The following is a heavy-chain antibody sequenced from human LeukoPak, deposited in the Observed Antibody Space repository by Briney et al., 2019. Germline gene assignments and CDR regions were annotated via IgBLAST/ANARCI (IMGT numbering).Heavy chain of an antibody. CDR2: IDPSGGST. V-gene: IGHV1-46*01. CDR1: GYSLTRYY. CDR3: ARKYYFDY. J-gene: IGHJ4*02. Sequence: ASVKVSCKASGYSLTRYYMHWVPQAPGQGLDWIGIIDPSGGSTSYAQKFQARVTMTRDTSTSTVYMELRSLRSEDTAVYFCARKYYFDYWGQGTLVTVSS.